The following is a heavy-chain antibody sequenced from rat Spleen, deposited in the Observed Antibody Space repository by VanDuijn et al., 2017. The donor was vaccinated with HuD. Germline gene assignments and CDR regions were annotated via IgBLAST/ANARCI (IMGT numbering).Heavy chain of an antibody. D-gene: IGHD1-11*01. J-gene: IGHJ4*01. CDR3: ARPRVYGGYPSYYYVMDA. CDR2: INSAGST. V-gene: IGHV3-3*01. Sequence: EVQLQESGPGLVKPSQSLSLTCSVTGYSITSSYRWNWIRKFPGNKLEWMGYINSAGSTNYNPSLKSRISITRDTSKNQFFLQLNSVTTEDTATYYCARPRVYGGYPSYYYVMDAWGQGASVTVSS. CDR1: GYSITSSYR.